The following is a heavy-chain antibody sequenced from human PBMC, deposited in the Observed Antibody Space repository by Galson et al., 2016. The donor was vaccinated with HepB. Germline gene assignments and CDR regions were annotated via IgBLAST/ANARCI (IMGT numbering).Heavy chain of an antibody. CDR2: MYPGNFNA. V-gene: IGHV5-51*01. J-gene: IGHJ4*02. CDR3: ARHGYSTSAKYFFDY. Sequence: GAEVKKPGESLKISCQSSGYDYTGYWIGWVRQMPGKGLEWMGIMYPGNFNAKYNPSFQGQVTFSADKSINTAYLQWSSLKASDTAIYYCARHGYSTSAKYFFDYWGQGTLVTVSS. CDR1: GYDYTGYW. D-gene: IGHD5-12*01.